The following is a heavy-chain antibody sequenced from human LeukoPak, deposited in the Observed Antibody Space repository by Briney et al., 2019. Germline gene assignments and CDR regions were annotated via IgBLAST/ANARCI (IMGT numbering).Heavy chain of an antibody. D-gene: IGHD5-18*01. CDR2: ITPIFGTA. CDR3: ARDGGYSYGYYFDY. CDR1: GGTFSSYA. J-gene: IGHJ4*02. V-gene: IGHV1-69*05. Sequence: ASVKVSCKASGGTFSSYAISWVRQAPGQGLEWMGGITPIFGTANYAQKFQGRVTITTDESTSTAYMELSSLRSEDTAVYYCARDGGYSYGYYFDYWGQGTLVTVSS.